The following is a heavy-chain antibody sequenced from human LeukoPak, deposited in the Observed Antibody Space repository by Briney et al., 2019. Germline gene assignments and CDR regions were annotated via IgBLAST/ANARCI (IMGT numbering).Heavy chain of an antibody. D-gene: IGHD3-22*01. Sequence: ASVKVSCKASGGTFSSYAIGWVRQAPGQGLEWMGWINPNSGGTNYAQKFQGRVTMTRDTSISTAYMELSRLRSDDTAVYYCARDVYFRDYYDSSDGDYWGQGTLVTVSS. V-gene: IGHV1-2*02. CDR1: GGTFSSYA. J-gene: IGHJ4*02. CDR2: INPNSGGT. CDR3: ARDVYFRDYYDSSDGDY.